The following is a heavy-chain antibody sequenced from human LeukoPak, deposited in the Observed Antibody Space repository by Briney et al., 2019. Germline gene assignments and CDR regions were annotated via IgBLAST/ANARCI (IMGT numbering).Heavy chain of an antibody. J-gene: IGHJ6*03. D-gene: IGHD6-13*01. V-gene: IGHV3-48*03. Sequence: GGSLRLSCAASGFTFSSYEMNWVRQAPGKGLEWVSYISSSGSTIYYADSVKGRFTISRDNAKNSLYLQMNSLRAEDTAVYYCARSPGRSTPEDYYMDVWGKGTTVTVSS. CDR3: ARSPGRSTPEDYYMDV. CDR1: GFTFSSYE. CDR2: ISSSGSTI.